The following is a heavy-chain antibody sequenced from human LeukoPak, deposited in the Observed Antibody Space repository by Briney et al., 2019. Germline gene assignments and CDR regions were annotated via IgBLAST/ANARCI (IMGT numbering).Heavy chain of an antibody. CDR3: ARDLSRDYGMDV. Sequence: PSQTLSLTCTVSGYSISSGYYWGWIRQPPGKGLEWIGSIYHSGSTYYNPSLKSRVTISVDTSKNQFSLKLSSVTAADTAVYYCARDLSRDYGMDVWGQGTTVTVSS. D-gene: IGHD3-16*02. V-gene: IGHV4-38-2*02. J-gene: IGHJ6*02. CDR2: IYHSGST. CDR1: GYSISSGYY.